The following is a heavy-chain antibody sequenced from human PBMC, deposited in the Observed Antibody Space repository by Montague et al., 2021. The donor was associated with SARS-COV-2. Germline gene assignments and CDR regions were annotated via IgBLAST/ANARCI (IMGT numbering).Heavy chain of an antibody. Sequence: PALVKPTQTLTLTCTFSGFSPSTSGVGVGWIRQPPGKALGWLALIYRDDDKRYSPSLKSRLTITKDTSKNQVVLTMTNMDPVDTATYYCAHRRPGSGSYYFDYWGQGTLVTVSS. CDR2: IYRDDDK. J-gene: IGHJ4*02. D-gene: IGHD3-10*01. V-gene: IGHV2-5*02. CDR1: GFSPSTSGVG. CDR3: AHRRPGSGSYYFDY.